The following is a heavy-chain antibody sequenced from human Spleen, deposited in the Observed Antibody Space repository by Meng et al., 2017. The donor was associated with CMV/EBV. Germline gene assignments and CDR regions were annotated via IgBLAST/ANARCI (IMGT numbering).Heavy chain of an antibody. D-gene: IGHD7-27*01. J-gene: IGHJ4*02. CDR1: GGSFSGYY. V-gene: IGHV4-34*01. Sequence: LTCAVYGGSFSGYYWSWIRQPPGKGLEWIGEINHSGSTNYNPSLKSRVTISVDTSKNQFSLKLSSVTAADTAVYYCASRGPLTGDIGYWGQGTLVTVSS. CDR2: INHSGST. CDR3: ASRGPLTGDIGY.